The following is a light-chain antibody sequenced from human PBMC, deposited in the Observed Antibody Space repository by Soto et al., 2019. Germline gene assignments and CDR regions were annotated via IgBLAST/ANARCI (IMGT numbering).Light chain of an antibody. J-gene: IGKJ1*01. CDR3: QQYGSSPRT. CDR2: GAS. Sequence: EIVMTQSPATLSVSPGERATLSCRASQTVNSNLAWYQKKPGQAPRLLIYGASTRAPGIPARFSGSGSGTEFTLTISSLQSEDFAVYYCQQYGSSPRTFGQGTKVEIK. CDR1: QTVNSN. V-gene: IGKV3D-15*01.